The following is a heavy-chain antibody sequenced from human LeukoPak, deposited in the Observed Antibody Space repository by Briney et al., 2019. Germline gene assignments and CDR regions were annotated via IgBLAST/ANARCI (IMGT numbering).Heavy chain of an antibody. V-gene: IGHV4-59*01. CDR1: GGSISSYY. Sequence: LSISSTVAGGSISSYYWCWIRQPPGKGLEWIGYIYYSGSTNYNPSLKSRVTISVDTSKNQFSLKLSSVTAADTAVYYCARGDTAMDTWGTFDYWGQGTLVTVSS. CDR3: ARGDTAMDTWGTFDY. J-gene: IGHJ4*02. D-gene: IGHD5-18*01. CDR2: IYYSGST.